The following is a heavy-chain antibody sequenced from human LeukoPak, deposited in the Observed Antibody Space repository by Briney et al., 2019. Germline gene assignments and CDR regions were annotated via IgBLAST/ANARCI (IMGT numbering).Heavy chain of an antibody. D-gene: IGHD1-26*01. CDR3: ARDTEDSGSYYFDSFDF. CDR2: ISSSSSYI. V-gene: IGHV3-21*01. Sequence: PGGSLRLSCAASGFTFSSYRMNWVRQAPGKGLEWVSSISSSSSYIYYADSVKGRFTISRDNAKNSLYLQMNSLRVEDPAVLYWARDTEDSGSYYFDSFDFWGQGTMATVSS. CDR1: GFTFSSYR. J-gene: IGHJ3*01.